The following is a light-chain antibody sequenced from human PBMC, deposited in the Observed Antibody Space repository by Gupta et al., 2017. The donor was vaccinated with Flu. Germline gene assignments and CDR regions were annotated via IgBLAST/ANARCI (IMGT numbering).Light chain of an antibody. V-gene: IGKV1-39*01. CDR1: QTIRSY. CDR3: QQSCNTPPVT. J-gene: IGKJ5*01. Sequence: SSLYASVGDRGTITCRTSQTIRSYLNWYQQKPGKAPKLLIYSASGWESGVPSRFSGSGSETDFSLTINSRQPEDFATYYCQQSCNTPPVTFGQGTRLDLK. CDR2: SAS.